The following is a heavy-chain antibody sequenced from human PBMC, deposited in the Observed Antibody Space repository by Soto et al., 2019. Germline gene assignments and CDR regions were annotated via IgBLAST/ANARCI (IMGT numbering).Heavy chain of an antibody. CDR3: AKDYVDTAMVTVLYYYGMDV. V-gene: IGHV3-23*01. CDR2: ISGSGGST. D-gene: IGHD5-18*01. Sequence: PGGSLRLSCAASGFTFSSYAMSWVRQAPGKGLEWVSAISGSGGSTYYADSVKGRFTIPRDNSKNTLYLQMNSLRAEDTAVYYCAKDYVDTAMVTVLYYYGMDVWGQGTTVTVSS. J-gene: IGHJ6*02. CDR1: GFTFSSYA.